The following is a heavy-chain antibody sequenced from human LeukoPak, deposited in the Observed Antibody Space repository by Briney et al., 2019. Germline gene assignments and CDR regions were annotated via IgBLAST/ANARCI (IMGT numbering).Heavy chain of an antibody. Sequence: SVKLSCKASGGTFSSYAISWVRQAPGQGLEWMGRIIPILGIADYAQKFQGRVTITAAKSTSTANMELSSLRSEDTAVYYCARDIVATIWHGMDVWGQGTTVTVSS. CDR3: ARDIVATIWHGMDV. V-gene: IGHV1-69*04. J-gene: IGHJ6*02. D-gene: IGHD5-12*01. CDR1: GGTFSSYA. CDR2: IIPILGIA.